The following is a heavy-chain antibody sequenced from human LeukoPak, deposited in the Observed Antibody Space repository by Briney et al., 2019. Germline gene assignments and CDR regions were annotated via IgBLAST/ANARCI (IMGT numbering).Heavy chain of an antibody. J-gene: IGHJ5*02. CDR1: GFTFSSYS. V-gene: IGHV3-21*01. Sequence: KSGGSLRLSCAASGFTFSSYSMNWVRQAPGKGLEWVSSISSSSSYIYYADSVKGRFTISRDNAKNSLYLQMNSLRAEDTAVYYCASLSYDILDFDPWGQGTLVTVSS. D-gene: IGHD3-9*01. CDR2: ISSSSSYI. CDR3: ASLSYDILDFDP.